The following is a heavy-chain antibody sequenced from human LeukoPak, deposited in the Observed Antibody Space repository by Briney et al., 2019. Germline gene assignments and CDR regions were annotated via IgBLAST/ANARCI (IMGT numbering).Heavy chain of an antibody. CDR3: ARHPRGSNNWSYYFDY. Sequence: PSETLSLTCTVPGGSISSYYWTWIRQSPEKGLEWIGYIYYDGSTNYNPSLTRRVIISIDRSKNHFSLKLNSVIAADTAVYYCARHPRGSNNWSYYFDYWGQGALVTVSS. CDR1: GGSISSYY. CDR2: IYYDGST. J-gene: IGHJ4*02. D-gene: IGHD1-1*01. V-gene: IGHV4-59*08.